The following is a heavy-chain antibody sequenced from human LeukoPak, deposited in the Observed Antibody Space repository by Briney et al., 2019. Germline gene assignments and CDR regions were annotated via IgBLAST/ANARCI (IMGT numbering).Heavy chain of an antibody. V-gene: IGHV4-59*08. CDR1: GGSISSYY. CDR3: ARLGTVGMDV. D-gene: IGHD7-27*01. CDR2: IYCSASA. J-gene: IGHJ6*02. Sequence: SDTLSLSGTVSGGSISSYYWSWVRQPPGKGMELIGYIYCSASANYSPSLKSLVSISVDASKTQFSLKLSSVTAADTAVYYCARLGTVGMDVWGQGTTVTVSS.